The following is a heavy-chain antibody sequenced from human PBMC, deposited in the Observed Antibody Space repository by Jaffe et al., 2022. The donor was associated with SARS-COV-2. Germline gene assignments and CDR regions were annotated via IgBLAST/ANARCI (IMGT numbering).Heavy chain of an antibody. J-gene: IGHJ6*03. CDR3: AKVRRQWPPYYMDV. D-gene: IGHD6-19*01. CDR1: GFTFSSYA. CDR2: ISGSGDTT. V-gene: IGHV3-23*04. Sequence: EVQLVESGGGLVQPGGSLRLSCAASGFTFSSYAMNWVRQPPGKGLEWVSAISGSGDTTYYADSVKGRFTISRDNSKNTLYLQMNSLRAEDTALYYCAKVRRQWPPYYMDVWGKGTTVTVSS.